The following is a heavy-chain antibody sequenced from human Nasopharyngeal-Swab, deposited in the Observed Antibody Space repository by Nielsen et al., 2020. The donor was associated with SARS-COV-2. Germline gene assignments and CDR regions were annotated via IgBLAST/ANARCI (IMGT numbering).Heavy chain of an antibody. CDR2: FDPENGDT. Sequence: ASVKVSCKVSGYSPTELSIHWVRQAPGKGFEWMGGFDPENGDTIYAQRFQGRVSMAEDTSPDTVYVELHSLRSEDTAIYYCATVPGDYWGQGTLVTVSS. V-gene: IGHV1-24*01. D-gene: IGHD3-10*01. CDR1: GYSPTELS. J-gene: IGHJ4*02. CDR3: ATVPGDY.